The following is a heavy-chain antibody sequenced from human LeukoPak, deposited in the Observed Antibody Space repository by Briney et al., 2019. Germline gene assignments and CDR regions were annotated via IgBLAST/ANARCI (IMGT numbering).Heavy chain of an antibody. V-gene: IGHV3-15*01. CDR1: GFAFSNAW. Sequence: GGSLRLSCAASGFAFSNAWMSWVRQAPGKGLEWVGRIKSKVDGGTTDYPAPVTGRFTVSRDDSKNTVYLQMNSLKTGDTAVYYCTTDLLDNWGQGTLVTVSS. D-gene: IGHD3-22*01. J-gene: IGHJ4*02. CDR3: TTDLLDN. CDR2: IKSKVDGGTT.